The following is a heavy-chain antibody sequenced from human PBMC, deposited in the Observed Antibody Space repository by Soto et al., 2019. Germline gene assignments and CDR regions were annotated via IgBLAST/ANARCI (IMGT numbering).Heavy chain of an antibody. CDR1: GFNLDDYT. CDR3: AKDKGFCSSITCYAFDF. CDR2: ITWDGQNT. Sequence: GESLKISCAASGFNLDDYTIHWVRQTPGKGLEWVSLITWDGQNTYYAASVKGRFTISRDSSKNSLYLQMNSLRTEDTAVYFCAKDKGFCSSITCYAFDFWGQGALVTVSS. V-gene: IGHV3-43*01. J-gene: IGHJ4*02. D-gene: IGHD2-2*01.